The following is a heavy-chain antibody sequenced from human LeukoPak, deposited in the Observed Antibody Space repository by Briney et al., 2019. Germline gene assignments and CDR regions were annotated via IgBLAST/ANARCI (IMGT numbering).Heavy chain of an antibody. J-gene: IGHJ4*02. V-gene: IGHV3-74*01. D-gene: IGHD3-10*01. CDR2: INTDGGTT. CDR1: GYTFSNYW. Sequence: AGGSLRLSCGGSGYTFSNYWVHWVRQSPGKGLVWVPRINTDGGTTNYADSVRGRFTISRDNAKNTLYLQMNSLRAEDTALYYCTTDTFGARDSWGQGTLVTVSS. CDR3: TTDTFGARDS.